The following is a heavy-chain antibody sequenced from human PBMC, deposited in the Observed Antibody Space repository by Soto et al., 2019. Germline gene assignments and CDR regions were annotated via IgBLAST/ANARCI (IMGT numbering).Heavy chain of an antibody. CDR1: GGTFSSYA. CDR2: IIPIFGTA. J-gene: IGHJ6*02. Sequence: SVKVSCKASGGTFSSYAISWVRQAPGQGLEWMGGIIPIFGTANYAQKFQGRVTITADESTSTAYMELSSLRSEDTAVYYCARDHELRNNKRTTYYYGMEVWGQGTTVTVSS. CDR3: ARDHELRNNKRTTYYYGMEV. D-gene: IGHD2-15*01. V-gene: IGHV1-69*13.